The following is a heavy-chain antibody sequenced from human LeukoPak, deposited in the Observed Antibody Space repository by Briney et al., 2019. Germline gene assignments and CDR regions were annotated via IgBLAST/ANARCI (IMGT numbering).Heavy chain of an antibody. CDR3: AKCVVPADAFDY. Sequence: PGGSLRLSCAASGIAFSSYAMSWVRQAPGKGLEWVSAISGSGGSTYYADSVKGRFTISRDNSKNTLYLQMNSLRAEDTAVYYCAKCVVPADAFDYWGQGTLVTVSS. V-gene: IGHV3-23*01. D-gene: IGHD2-2*01. CDR2: ISGSGGST. J-gene: IGHJ4*02. CDR1: GIAFSSYA.